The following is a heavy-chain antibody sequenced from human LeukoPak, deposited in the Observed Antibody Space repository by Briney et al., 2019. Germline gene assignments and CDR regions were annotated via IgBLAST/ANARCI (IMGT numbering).Heavy chain of an antibody. J-gene: IGHJ3*02. CDR3: ARRQHSFDSSGYNDAFDI. Sequence: SETLSLTCAVSGGSISSSNWWSWVRRPPGKGLEWIGEIYHSGSTNYNPSLKSRVTISVDKSKNQFSLKLSSVTAADTAVYYCARRQHSFDSSGYNDAFDIWGQGTMVTVSS. CDR2: IYHSGST. D-gene: IGHD3-22*01. CDR1: GGSISSSNW. V-gene: IGHV4-4*02.